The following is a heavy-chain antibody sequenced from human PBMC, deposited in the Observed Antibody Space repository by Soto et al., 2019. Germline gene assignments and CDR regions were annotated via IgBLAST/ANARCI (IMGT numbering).Heavy chain of an antibody. CDR2: INDRRGT. D-gene: IGHD6-6*01. V-gene: IGHV4-34*01. CDR1: GGSFTDYY. CDR3: ARRTYISSSDFDS. J-gene: IGHJ4*02. Sequence: QVHLQQWGAGLLKPSETLSLTCGVYGGSFTDYYWSWIRQAPGKGLEWIGEINDRRGTNMNPSLKSRVTISVDTSKNHVFLNLTSGTPADTGLYFCARRTYISSSDFDSWGQGTLVSVSS.